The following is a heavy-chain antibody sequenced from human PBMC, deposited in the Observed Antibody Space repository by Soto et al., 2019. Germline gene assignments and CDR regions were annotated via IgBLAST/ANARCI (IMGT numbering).Heavy chain of an antibody. CDR1: GGSISSIDYF. CDR3: ARVMAAMQNWLDP. V-gene: IGHV4-30-4*01. J-gene: IGHJ5*02. D-gene: IGHD2-2*01. Sequence: TLSLTCSVSGGSISSIDYFWSWIRQPPGKGLEWIGFIYHTGTTYYNPSLRSRVTISIDTSKSQFSMKLNSVTAADTAVYYCARVMAAMQNWLDPWGQGTLVTVSS. CDR2: IYHTGTT.